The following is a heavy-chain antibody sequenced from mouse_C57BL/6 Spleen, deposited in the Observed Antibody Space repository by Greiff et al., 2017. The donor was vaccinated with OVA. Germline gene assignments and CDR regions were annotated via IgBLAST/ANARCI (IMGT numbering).Heavy chain of an antibody. J-gene: IGHJ4*01. CDR1: GFTFSSYA. D-gene: IGHD4-1*02. CDR2: ISSGGDYI. Sequence: EVQGVESGEGLVKPGGSLKLSCAASGFTFSSYAMSWVRQTPEKRLEWVAYISSGGDYIYYADTVKGRFTISRDNARNTLYLQMSSLKSEDTAMYYCTRGTTGTRAMDYWGQGTSVTVSS. CDR3: TRGTTGTRAMDY. V-gene: IGHV5-9-1*02.